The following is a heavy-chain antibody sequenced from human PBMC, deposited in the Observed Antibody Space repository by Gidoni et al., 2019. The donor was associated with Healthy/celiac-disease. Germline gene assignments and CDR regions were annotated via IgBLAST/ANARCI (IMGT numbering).Heavy chain of an antibody. Sequence: EVQLVESGGGLVQPGGSLRLSCAASGFTFSSYEMNWVRQAPGKGLEWVSYISSSGSTIYYADSVKGRFTISRDNAKNSLYLQMNSLRAEDTAVYYCARESSSWYLAFDIWGQGTMVTVSS. J-gene: IGHJ3*02. D-gene: IGHD6-13*01. CDR3: ARESSSWYLAFDI. V-gene: IGHV3-48*03. CDR2: ISSSGSTI. CDR1: GFTFSSYE.